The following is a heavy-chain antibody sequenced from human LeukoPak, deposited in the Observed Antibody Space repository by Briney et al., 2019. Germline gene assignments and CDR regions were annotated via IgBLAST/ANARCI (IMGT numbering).Heavy chain of an antibody. D-gene: IGHD2-8*01. CDR3: ASGPNGFDY. J-gene: IGHJ4*02. CDR2: ISYDGSNK. V-gene: IGHV3-30-3*01. Sequence: GGSLRLSCAASGFTFSSYAMHWVRQAPGKGLEWVAVISYDGSNKYYADSVKGRFTISRDNSKNTLYLQMNSLRAEDTAVYYRASGPNGFDYWGQGTLVTVSS. CDR1: GFTFSSYA.